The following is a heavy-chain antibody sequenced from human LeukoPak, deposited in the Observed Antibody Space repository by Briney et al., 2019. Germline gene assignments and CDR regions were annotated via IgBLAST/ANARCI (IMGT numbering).Heavy chain of an antibody. J-gene: IGHJ4*02. Sequence: GGSLRLSCAVSGFTFSNFWMSWVRQAPGRGLEWVANIHPEGNEKYHVESVKGRFTISRDNAKNSLFLQMNGLSVEDTAVYYCARGDAFSGDHWGQGTLVTVSS. CDR3: ARGDAFSGDH. V-gene: IGHV3-7*04. CDR2: IHPEGNEK. CDR1: GFTFSNFW.